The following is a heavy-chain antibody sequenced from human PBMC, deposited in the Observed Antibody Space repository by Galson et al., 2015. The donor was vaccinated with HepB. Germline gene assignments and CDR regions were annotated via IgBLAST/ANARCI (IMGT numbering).Heavy chain of an antibody. Sequence: VKVSCKASGYTFTSYYMHWVRQAPGQGLEWMGIINPSGGSTSYAQKLQGRVTMTRDTSTSTVYMELSSLRSEDTAVYYCARGPRYSGYDSLLYYGMDVWGQGTTVTVSS. D-gene: IGHD5-12*01. CDR1: GYTFTSYY. CDR3: ARGPRYSGYDSLLYYGMDV. CDR2: INPSGGST. V-gene: IGHV1-46*04. J-gene: IGHJ6*02.